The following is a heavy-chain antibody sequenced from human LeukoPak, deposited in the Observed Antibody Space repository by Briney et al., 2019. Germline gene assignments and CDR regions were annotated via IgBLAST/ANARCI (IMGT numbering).Heavy chain of an antibody. J-gene: IGHJ5*02. V-gene: IGHV3-7*01. CDR3: AREIAHTTILGVDIKGWFDP. Sequence: PGGSLRLSCAASGYTFSTFWMSWVRQAPGKGLEWVANINEDESATNYVDSVKGRFTISRDNAKNSLHLQMSSLREEDTAVYYCAREIAHTTILGVDIKGWFDPWGQGTLVTVSS. CDR2: INEDESAT. CDR1: GYTFSTFW. D-gene: IGHD3-3*01.